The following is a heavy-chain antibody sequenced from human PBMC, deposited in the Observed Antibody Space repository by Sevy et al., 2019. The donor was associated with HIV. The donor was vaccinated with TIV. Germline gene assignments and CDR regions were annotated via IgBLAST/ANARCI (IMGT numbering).Heavy chain of an antibody. Sequence: GSLRLSCAASGFTFSSYSMNWVRQAPGKGLEWVSYISSSSSTIYYADSVKGRFTISRDNAKNSLYLQMNSLRDEDTAVYYCARDNYGDFLHYFDYWGQGTLVTVSS. CDR2: ISSSSSTI. CDR1: GFTFSSYS. CDR3: ARDNYGDFLHYFDY. V-gene: IGHV3-48*02. J-gene: IGHJ4*02. D-gene: IGHD4-17*01.